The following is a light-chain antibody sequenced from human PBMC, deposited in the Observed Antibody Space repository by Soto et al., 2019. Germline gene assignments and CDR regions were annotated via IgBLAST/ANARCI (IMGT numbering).Light chain of an antibody. Sequence: QSVLTQPASVSGSPGQSITISCTGTSSDVGSYNLVSWYQQHPGKAPKLMIYEVSNRPSGVSNRFSGSKSGNTASLTISGLQAEDEADYYCSSYTSSSTYVVFGGGTKLTVL. CDR2: EVS. J-gene: IGLJ2*01. CDR3: SSYTSSSTYVV. CDR1: SSDVGSYNL. V-gene: IGLV2-14*02.